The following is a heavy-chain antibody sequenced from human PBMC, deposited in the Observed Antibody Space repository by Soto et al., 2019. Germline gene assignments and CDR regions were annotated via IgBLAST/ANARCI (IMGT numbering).Heavy chain of an antibody. J-gene: IGHJ2*01. CDR1: GFTFSSYA. D-gene: IGHD2-15*01. CDR3: AREGCSGGSCYSFWYFDL. CDR2: ISYDGSNK. V-gene: IGHV3-30-3*01. Sequence: GGSLRLSCAASGFTFSSYAMHWVRQAPGKGLEWVAVISYDGSNKYYADSVKGRFTISRDNSKNTLYLQMNSLRAEDTAVYYCAREGCSGGSCYSFWYFDLWGRGTLVTVSS.